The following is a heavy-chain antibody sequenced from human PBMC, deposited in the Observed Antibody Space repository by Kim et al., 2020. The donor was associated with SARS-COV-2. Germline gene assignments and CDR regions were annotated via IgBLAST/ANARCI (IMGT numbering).Heavy chain of an antibody. J-gene: IGHJ4*02. CDR1: GVPFSGYY. V-gene: IGHV4-34*01. CDR2: INHTGST. Sequence: SETLSLTCAVYGVPFSGYYWTWIRQPPGKGLEWIGEINHTGSTNYNPSPKSRVTISVDTSKNQFSLRLNSVTAADTAVYYCAGKGYTYGYGFDYWGQGTL. D-gene: IGHD5-18*01. CDR3: AGKGYTYGYGFDY.